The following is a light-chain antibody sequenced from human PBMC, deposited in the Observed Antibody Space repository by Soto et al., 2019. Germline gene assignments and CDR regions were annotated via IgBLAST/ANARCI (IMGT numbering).Light chain of an antibody. V-gene: IGKV1-5*03. CDR1: QSISNW. CDR2: KTS. Sequence: DIQMTQSPSTLPASVGDRVTITCRASQSISNWLAWYQQKPGKAPKLLIYKTSTLQSGVPSKFSGSGSGTEFTLTISSLQPDDFATYYCQQYNNYPSTFGQGTKVDIK. J-gene: IGKJ1*01. CDR3: QQYNNYPST.